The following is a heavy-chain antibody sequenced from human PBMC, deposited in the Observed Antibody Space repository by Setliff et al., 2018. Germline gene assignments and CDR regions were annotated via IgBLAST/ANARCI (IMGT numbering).Heavy chain of an antibody. CDR2: IYHRGRT. J-gene: IGHJ3*01. Sequence: SETLSLTCDVSGISITSGHYWGWIRQPPGEGLEWIATIYHRGRTYYNPSLDGRVTISLDTSKNQYSLRLRSVTAADTAVYYCASPRRDDLDTPFDAFDLWGQGTKVTVSS. D-gene: IGHD1-1*01. V-gene: IGHV4-38-2*01. CDR3: ASPRRDDLDTPFDAFDL. CDR1: GISITSGHY.